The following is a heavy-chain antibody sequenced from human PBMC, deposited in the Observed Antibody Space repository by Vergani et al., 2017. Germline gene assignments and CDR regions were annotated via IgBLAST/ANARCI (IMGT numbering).Heavy chain of an antibody. V-gene: IGHV3-66*02. D-gene: IGHD6-13*01. CDR2: INSGGST. J-gene: IGHJ4*02. Sequence: EVQLVESGGGLFHPGGSLRLSCAVSGFPVSSNSMSWVRQAPGKGLKWVSVINSGGSTYYADSVKGRFTISRDNSKNTLYLQMNSLRGEDTAVYYCARFGSSSWYGDYWGQGTLVTVSS. CDR3: ARFGSSSWYGDY. CDR1: GFPVSSNS.